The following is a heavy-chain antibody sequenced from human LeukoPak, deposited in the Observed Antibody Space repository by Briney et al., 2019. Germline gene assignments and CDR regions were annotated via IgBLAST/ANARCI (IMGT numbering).Heavy chain of an antibody. CDR3: ARARSRIAAAGPTNWFDP. Sequence: SVKVSCKASGGTFSSYAISWVRQAPGQGLEWMGRIIPIFGIANYAQKFQGRVTITADKSTSTAYMELSSLRSEDTAVYYCARARSRIAAAGPTNWFDPWGQGTLVTVSS. J-gene: IGHJ5*02. CDR2: IIPIFGIA. D-gene: IGHD6-13*01. CDR1: GGTFSSYA. V-gene: IGHV1-69*04.